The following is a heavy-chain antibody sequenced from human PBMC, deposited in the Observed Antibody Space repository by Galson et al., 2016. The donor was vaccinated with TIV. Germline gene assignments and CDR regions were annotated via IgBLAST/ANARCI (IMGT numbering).Heavy chain of an antibody. Sequence: CKASGYTFITYYMHWVRQAPGQGLEWVGVIDPSSGGTTYAQKFQGRVTMTRDTSTSTVYMDLSSLRSDDTAVFYCAVWSNIYYFALWGQGTLITVSS. CDR2: IDPSSGGT. J-gene: IGHJ4*02. D-gene: IGHD2-21*01. V-gene: IGHV1-46*01. CDR3: AVWSNIYYFAL. CDR1: GYTFITYY.